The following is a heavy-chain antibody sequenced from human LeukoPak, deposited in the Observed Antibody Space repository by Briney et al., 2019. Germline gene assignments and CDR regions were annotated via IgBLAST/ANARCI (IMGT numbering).Heavy chain of an antibody. Sequence: PGGSLRLSCAASGLTFSSYWMSWVRQAPGKGLEWVAIIKEHGSEKYYVDSVKGRFTISRDNAENSLYLQMNSLRAEDTAVYYCVRCYCRTTTCYMFEYWGQGTLVTVSS. CDR2: IKEHGSEK. D-gene: IGHD2-2*01. V-gene: IGHV3-7*01. J-gene: IGHJ4*02. CDR1: GLTFSSYW. CDR3: VRCYCRTTTCYMFEY.